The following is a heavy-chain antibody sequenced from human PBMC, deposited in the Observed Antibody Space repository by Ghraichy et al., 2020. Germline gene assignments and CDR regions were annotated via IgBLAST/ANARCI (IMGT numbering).Heavy chain of an antibody. Sequence: SETLSLTCTVSGGSISSYYWSWIRQPPGKGLEWIGYIYYSGSTNYNPSLKSRVTISVDTSKNQFSLKLSSVTAADTAVYYCARVTPYGPSFDYWGQGTLVTVSS. CDR2: IYYSGST. V-gene: IGHV4-59*01. D-gene: IGHD4-17*01. J-gene: IGHJ4*02. CDR3: ARVTPYGPSFDY. CDR1: GGSISSYY.